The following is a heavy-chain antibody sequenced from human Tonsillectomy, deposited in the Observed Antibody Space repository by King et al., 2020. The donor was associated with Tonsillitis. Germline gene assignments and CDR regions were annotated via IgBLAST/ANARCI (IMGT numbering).Heavy chain of an antibody. CDR2: VSGNSKYI. Sequence: VQLVESGGGLVKPGGSLRLSCAASGFTFSSYSINWVRQAPGKGLEWVSSVSGNSKYIYYADSVEGRFTISRDNAKNSVYLQMNSLRVEDTAVYYCARDFVLRPNPGGFDYWGQGTLLTVSS. CDR3: ARDFVLRPNPGGFDY. CDR1: GFTFSSYS. D-gene: IGHD2-8*02. V-gene: IGHV3-21*01. J-gene: IGHJ4*02.